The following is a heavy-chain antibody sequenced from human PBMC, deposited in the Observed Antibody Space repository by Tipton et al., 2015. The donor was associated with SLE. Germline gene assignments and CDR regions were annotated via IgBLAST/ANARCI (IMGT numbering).Heavy chain of an antibody. Sequence: SLRLSCAASGFTFSSYGLHWVRQAPGKGLEWVSFISYDGNDKNYADSVKGRFTISGDKSKNTLFLQMNSLRPADTAVYYCARVFLSYYFDYWGQGTLVTVSS. J-gene: IGHJ4*02. CDR2: ISYDGNDK. D-gene: IGHD2/OR15-2a*01. V-gene: IGHV3-30*03. CDR3: ARVFLSYYFDY. CDR1: GFTFSSYG.